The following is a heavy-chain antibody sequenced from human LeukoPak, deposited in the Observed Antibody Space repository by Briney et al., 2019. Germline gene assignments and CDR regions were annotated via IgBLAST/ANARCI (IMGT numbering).Heavy chain of an antibody. CDR1: RYTLTDYY. Sequence: VASVTVSCTASRYTLTDYYMHWVRQAPGQGLEWMGRINPNSGGTNYAQKFQGRVTMTRDTSISTVYMELSRLRSDDTAVYYCARVGYYESSGYYEYWGQGTLVTVSS. D-gene: IGHD3-22*01. CDR3: ARVGYYESSGYYEY. J-gene: IGHJ4*02. V-gene: IGHV1-2*06. CDR2: INPNSGGT.